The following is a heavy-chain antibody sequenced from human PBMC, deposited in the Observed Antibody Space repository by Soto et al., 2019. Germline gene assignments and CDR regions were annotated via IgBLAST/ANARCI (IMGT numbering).Heavy chain of an antibody. CDR1: GGSISSSNW. V-gene: IGHV4-4*02. CDR2: IYHSGST. J-gene: IGHJ6*02. CDR3: ARFTSINYAGGDYYGMDV. Sequence: SETLSLTCAVSGGSISSSNWWSWVRQPPGKGLEWIGEIYHSGSTNYNPSLKSRVTKSVDKSKNQLSLKLSSVTAADTALYYCARFTSINYAGGDYYGMDVWGQGTTVTVSS. D-gene: IGHD1-7*01.